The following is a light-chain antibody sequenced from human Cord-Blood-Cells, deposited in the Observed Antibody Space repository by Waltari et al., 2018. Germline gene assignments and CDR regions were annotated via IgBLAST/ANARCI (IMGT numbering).Light chain of an antibody. CDR3: SSYAGSNKV. CDR2: EVS. CDR1: SSDVGGYNY. V-gene: IGLV2-8*01. Sequence: QSALTQPPAASGSPGQSVTISCTGTSSDVGGYNYVSWYHQHPGKAPKLVIYEVSKRPSGVPDRFSGSKSGNTASLTVSGLQAEDEADYYCSSYAGSNKVFGGGTKLTVL. J-gene: IGLJ3*02.